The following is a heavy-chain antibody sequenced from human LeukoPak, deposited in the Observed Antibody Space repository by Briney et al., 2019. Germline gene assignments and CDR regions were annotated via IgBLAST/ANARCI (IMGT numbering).Heavy chain of an antibody. CDR1: GFTFSSYA. Sequence: GGSLRLSCAASGFTFSSYAMHWVRQAPGKGLEWVAVISYDGSNKYYADSVKGRFTISRDNSKNTLYLQMNSLRAEDTAVYYCARDLDSSGWNLDFGYWGQGTLVTVSS. D-gene: IGHD6-19*01. CDR2: ISYDGSNK. V-gene: IGHV3-30-3*01. J-gene: IGHJ4*02. CDR3: ARDLDSSGWNLDFGY.